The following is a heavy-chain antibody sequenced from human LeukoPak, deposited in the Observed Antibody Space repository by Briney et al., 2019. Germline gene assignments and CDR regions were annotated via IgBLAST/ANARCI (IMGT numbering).Heavy chain of an antibody. Sequence: TPSETLSLTCTVSGGSISSYYWSWIRQPPGKGLEWIGYIYYSGSTNYNPSLKSRVTISVDTSKNQFSLKLSSVTAADTAVYYCARGDGGNSIDAFDIWGQGTMVTVSS. D-gene: IGHD4-23*01. J-gene: IGHJ3*02. V-gene: IGHV4-59*01. CDR1: GGSISSYY. CDR2: IYYSGST. CDR3: ARGDGGNSIDAFDI.